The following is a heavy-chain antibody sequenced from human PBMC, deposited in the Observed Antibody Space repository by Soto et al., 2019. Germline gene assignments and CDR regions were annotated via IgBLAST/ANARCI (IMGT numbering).Heavy chain of an antibody. D-gene: IGHD1-1*01. V-gene: IGHV3-30*18. CDR2: TSYDGNNE. J-gene: IGHJ4*02. CDR3: AKDKGVFNWATSYFDY. Sequence: GGSLRLSCAASGFTSSNYAMHWVRQAPGKGLEWVALTSYDGNNECYTDSVKGRFTISRDNSKNTLFLQMNSPRPEDTAVYYCAKDKGVFNWATSYFDYWGQGALVTVSS. CDR1: GFTSSNYA.